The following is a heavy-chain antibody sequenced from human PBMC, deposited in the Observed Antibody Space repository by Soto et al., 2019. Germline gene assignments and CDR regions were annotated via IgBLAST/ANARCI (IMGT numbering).Heavy chain of an antibody. D-gene: IGHD2-8*02. CDR2: LSYTGST. Sequence: TLSLTCTVSVGPVRDAYSYWTWIRQPPGKGLEWMGYLSYTGSTYYNPSLRNRASISVDESSNHLSLRLSSVTAADTAVYYCARELEGGVFDIWGRGTLVTVSS. CDR1: VGPVRDAYSY. V-gene: IGHV4-30-4*01. J-gene: IGHJ3*02. CDR3: ARELEGGVFDI.